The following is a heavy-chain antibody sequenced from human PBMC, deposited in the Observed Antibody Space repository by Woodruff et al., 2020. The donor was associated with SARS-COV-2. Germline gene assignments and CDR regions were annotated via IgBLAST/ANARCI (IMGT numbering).Heavy chain of an antibody. Sequence: GGFTISRDNSKNTLYLQMNSLRAEDTAVYYCAKGMVYYDILTGLDYWGQGTLVTVSS. CDR3: AKGMVYYDILTGLDY. D-gene: IGHD3-9*01. V-gene: IGHV3-30*02. J-gene: IGHJ4*02.